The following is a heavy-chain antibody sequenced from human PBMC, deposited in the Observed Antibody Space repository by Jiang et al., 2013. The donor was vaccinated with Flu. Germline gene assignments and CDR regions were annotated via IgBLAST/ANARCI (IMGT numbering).Heavy chain of an antibody. D-gene: IGHD5-18*01. CDR2: VIPIFGTS. CDR3: ARGVGGYGDYADY. CDR1: GGTLTSYA. J-gene: IGHJ4*02. V-gene: IGHV1-69*06. Sequence: GAEVKKPGSSVKVSCKDSGGTLTSYAIFWVRQAPGQGLEWMGGVIPIFGTSSYAQKLQGRVTITADRSTSTAYMELTSLTSEDTAVYYCARGVGGYGDYADYVGPGNPGHRLL.